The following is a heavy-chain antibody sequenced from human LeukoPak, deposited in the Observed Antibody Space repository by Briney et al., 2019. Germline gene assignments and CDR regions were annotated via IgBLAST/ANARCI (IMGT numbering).Heavy chain of an antibody. CDR3: ASGPGGFGGVTIGGPFD. V-gene: IGHV3-74*01. D-gene: IGHD3-16*01. CDR2: INSYGSST. J-gene: IGHJ6*01. CDR1: GFTFSSYW. Sequence: GGSLRLSCAASGFTFSSYWMHWVRQAPGKGLVWISRINSYGSSTNYADSVKGRFTISRDNSKNTLYMQMNSLRSEDTAVYYCASGPGGFGGVTIGGPFDWGDGAPVTASS.